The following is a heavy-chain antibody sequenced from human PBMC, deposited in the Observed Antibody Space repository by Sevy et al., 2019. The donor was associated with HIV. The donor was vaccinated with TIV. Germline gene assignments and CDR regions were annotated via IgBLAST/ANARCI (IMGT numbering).Heavy chain of an antibody. CDR1: GYTFTGYY. J-gene: IGHJ5*02. Sequence: ASVKVSCKASGYTFTGYYVHWVRQAPGQGLEWMGRINPNSGGTNYAQKFQGRVTMTRDTSISTAYMELSRLRSDDTAVYYCARNFYDILTGYYPNWFDPWGQGTLVTVSS. D-gene: IGHD3-9*01. CDR3: ARNFYDILTGYYPNWFDP. CDR2: INPNSGGT. V-gene: IGHV1-2*06.